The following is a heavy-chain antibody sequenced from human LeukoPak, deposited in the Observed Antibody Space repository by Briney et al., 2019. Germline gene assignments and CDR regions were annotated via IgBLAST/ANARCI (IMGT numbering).Heavy chain of an antibody. CDR3: ARINYCSTIKCPGWFDP. Sequence: SETLSLTCTVSGYSISSGNYWGWIRQPPGKGLEWIGSIHHSGNTHYSPSLRSRITISVDTSNNRFFLNLRSVTAADTAVYYCARINYCSTIKCPGWFDPWGQGTLVTVSS. CDR2: IHHSGNT. V-gene: IGHV4-38-2*02. D-gene: IGHD2-2*01. CDR1: GYSISSGNY. J-gene: IGHJ5*02.